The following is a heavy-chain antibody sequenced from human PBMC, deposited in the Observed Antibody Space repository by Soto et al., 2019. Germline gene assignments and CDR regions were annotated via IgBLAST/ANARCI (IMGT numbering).Heavy chain of an antibody. CDR1: GGSISSSSYY. Sequence: SSETLSLTCTVSGGSISSSSYYWGWIRQPPGKGLEWIGSIYYSGSTYYNPSLKSRVTISVDTSKNQFSLKLSSVTAADTAVYYCASQGEYSSSALDYWGQGTLVTVSS. CDR3: ASQGEYSSSALDY. V-gene: IGHV4-39*01. D-gene: IGHD6-6*01. J-gene: IGHJ4*02. CDR2: IYYSGST.